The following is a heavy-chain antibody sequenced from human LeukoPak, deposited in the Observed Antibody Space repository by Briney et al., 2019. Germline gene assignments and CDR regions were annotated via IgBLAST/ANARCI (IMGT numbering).Heavy chain of an antibody. D-gene: IGHD6-13*01. CDR3: ARAWYSSTWRGNWFDS. V-gene: IGHV4-38-2*02. CDR1: GGSISGYY. CDR2: IFQSGST. Sequence: SETLSLTCTVSGGSISGYYWSWIRQPPGKGLEDIGSIFQSGSTYYNPSLKSRVTISIDTSKNQFSLKLNSLSAADTAVYYCARAWYSSTWRGNWFDSWGQGILVTVSS. J-gene: IGHJ5*01.